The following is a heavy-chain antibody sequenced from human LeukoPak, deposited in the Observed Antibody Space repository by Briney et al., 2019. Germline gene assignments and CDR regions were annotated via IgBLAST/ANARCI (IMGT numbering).Heavy chain of an antibody. D-gene: IGHD6-6*01. CDR1: GFTFSSYS. V-gene: IGHV3-21*01. CDR3: ARATYEYSSSDY. Sequence: GGSLRLSCAASGFTFSSYSMNWVRQAPGKGLEWVSSISSSSSYIYYADSVKGRFTISRGNAKNSLYLQMNSLRAEDTAVYYCARATYEYSSSDYWGQGTLVTVSS. J-gene: IGHJ4*02. CDR2: ISSSSSYI.